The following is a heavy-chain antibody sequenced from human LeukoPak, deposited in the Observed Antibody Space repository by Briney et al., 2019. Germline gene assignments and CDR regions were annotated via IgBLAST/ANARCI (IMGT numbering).Heavy chain of an antibody. CDR3: ARSGGYGSGSYYYYYYYMDV. J-gene: IGHJ6*03. CDR1: GGTFSSFV. V-gene: IGHV1-18*01. Sequence: ASVKVSCKASGGTFSSFVISWVRQVPGQGLEWMGGIIANFGTTNYAQKLQGRVTMTTDTSTSTAYMELRSLRSDDTAVYYCARSGGYGSGSYYYYYYYMDVWGKGTTVTVSS. CDR2: IIANFGTT. D-gene: IGHD3-10*01.